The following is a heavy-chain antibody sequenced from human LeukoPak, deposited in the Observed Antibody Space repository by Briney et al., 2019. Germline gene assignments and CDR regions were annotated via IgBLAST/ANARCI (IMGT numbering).Heavy chain of an antibody. D-gene: IGHD3-22*01. CDR3: ARDLRSSGSGWFDP. CDR1: GFTVSSNY. Sequence: PGGSLRLSCAASGFTVSSNYMSWVRQAPGKGLEWVSVIYSGGSTYYADSVKGRFTISRGNSKNTLYLQMNSLRAEDTAVYYCARDLRSSGSGWFDPWGQGTLVTVSS. CDR2: IYSGGST. V-gene: IGHV3-66*01. J-gene: IGHJ5*02.